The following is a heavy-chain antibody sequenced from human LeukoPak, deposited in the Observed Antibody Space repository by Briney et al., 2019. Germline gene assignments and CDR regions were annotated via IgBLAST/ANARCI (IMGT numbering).Heavy chain of an antibody. Sequence: GGSLRLSCAASGVTFSSYGMHWVRQAPGKGLEWVAVISYDGSNKYYADSVKGRFTISRDNSKNTLYLQMNSLRAEDTAVYYCAKVGHIVATIIYYWGQGTLVTVSS. CDR1: GVTFSSYG. V-gene: IGHV3-30*18. CDR3: AKVGHIVATIIYY. CDR2: ISYDGSNK. J-gene: IGHJ4*02. D-gene: IGHD5-12*01.